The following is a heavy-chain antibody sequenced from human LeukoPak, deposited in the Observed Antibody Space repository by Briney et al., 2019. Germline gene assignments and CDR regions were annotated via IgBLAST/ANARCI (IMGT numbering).Heavy chain of an antibody. J-gene: IGHJ5*02. Sequence: SETLSLTRSVAGGSISSSSYYWGWIRQPPGKGLEWIGSIYYSGSTYYNPSLKSRVTISVDTSKNQFSLKLSSVTAADTAVYYCARHRDYSGYDYESWFDPWGQGTLVTVSS. D-gene: IGHD5-12*01. CDR3: ARHRDYSGYDYESWFDP. CDR1: GGSISSSSYY. CDR2: IYYSGST. V-gene: IGHV4-39*01.